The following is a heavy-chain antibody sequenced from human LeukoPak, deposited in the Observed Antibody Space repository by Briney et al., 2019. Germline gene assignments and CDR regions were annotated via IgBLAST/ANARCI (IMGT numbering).Heavy chain of an antibody. J-gene: IGHJ4*02. CDR1: GFTFDIYA. CDR2: ISGGGENT. D-gene: IGHD3-3*01. CDR3: AKEGPQFLEWKGIDY. V-gene: IGHV3-23*01. Sequence: GGSLRLSCAASGFTFDIYAMSWARQAPGKGLDWVSTISGGGENTHYADSVKGRFTISRDNSKNTLYLEMNSLRAEDTAVYYCAKEGPQFLEWKGIDYWGQGTLVTVSS.